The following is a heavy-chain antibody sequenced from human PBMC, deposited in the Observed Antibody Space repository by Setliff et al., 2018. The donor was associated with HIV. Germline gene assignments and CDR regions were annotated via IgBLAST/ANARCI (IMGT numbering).Heavy chain of an antibody. V-gene: IGHV1-69*05. CDR2: IIPIFGTA. J-gene: IGHJ4*02. D-gene: IGHD3-22*01. Sequence: AASVKVSCKASGGTFSSDAISWVRQAPGQGLEWMGGIIPIFGTANYAQNFQGRVTITTDESTSTAYMELSSLRSEDTAVYYCATHSSYSSSSYYFDYWGQGTLVTVSS. CDR1: GGTFSSDA. CDR3: ATHSSYSSSSYYFDY.